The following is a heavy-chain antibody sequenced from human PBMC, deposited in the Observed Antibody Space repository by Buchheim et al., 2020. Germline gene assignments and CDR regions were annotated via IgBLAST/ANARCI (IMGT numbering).Heavy chain of an antibody. CDR2: INHSGST. CDR3: ARVVGVVTAFNFDY. CDR1: GGSFSGYY. V-gene: IGHV4-34*01. Sequence: QVQLQQWGAGLLKPSETLSLTCAVYGGSFSGYYWSWIRQPPGKGLEWIGEINHSGSTNYNPPLKSRVTISVDTPKNQFSLKLSSVTAADTAVYYCARVVGVVTAFNFDYWGQGTL. J-gene: IGHJ4*02. D-gene: IGHD2-21*02.